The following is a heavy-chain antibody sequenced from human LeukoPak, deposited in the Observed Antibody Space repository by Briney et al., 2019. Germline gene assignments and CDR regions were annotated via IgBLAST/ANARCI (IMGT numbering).Heavy chain of an antibody. Sequence: GGSLRLSCAASRFTFSSYGMSWVRQAPGKGLEWVSAISGSGGSTYYADSVKGRFTISRDNSKSTLYVQMNSLRAEDTAVYYCAKRGLPDYWGQGTLVTVSS. CDR3: AKRGLPDY. D-gene: IGHD3-10*01. CDR1: RFTFSSYG. CDR2: ISGSGGST. V-gene: IGHV3-23*01. J-gene: IGHJ4*02.